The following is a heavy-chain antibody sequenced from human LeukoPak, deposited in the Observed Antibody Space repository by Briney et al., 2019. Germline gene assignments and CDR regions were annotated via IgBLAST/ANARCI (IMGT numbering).Heavy chain of an antibody. Sequence: GGSLRLSCAASGFTFDDYAMHWVRQAPGKGLEWVSGISWNSGSIGYADSVKGRFTISRDNSKNTLYLQMNSLRAEDTAVYYCAKDRGSYYFDYWGQGTLVTVSS. CDR2: ISWNSGSI. J-gene: IGHJ4*02. CDR1: GFTFDDYA. V-gene: IGHV3-9*01. D-gene: IGHD1-26*01. CDR3: AKDRGSYYFDY.